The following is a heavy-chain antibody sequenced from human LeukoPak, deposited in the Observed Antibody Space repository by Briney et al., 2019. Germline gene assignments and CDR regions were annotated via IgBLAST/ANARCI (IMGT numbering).Heavy chain of an antibody. Sequence: SETLSLTCTVSGGSISSYYWSWIRQPAGKGLEWIGRIYTSGSTNYNPSLKSRVTMSVDTSKNQFSLKLSSVTAADTAVYYCARDNGRKPVLRYFDWGYYYGMDVWGQGTTVTVSS. V-gene: IGHV4-4*07. D-gene: IGHD3-9*01. CDR1: GGSISSYY. CDR2: IYTSGST. J-gene: IGHJ6*02. CDR3: ARDNGRKPVLRYFDWGYYYGMDV.